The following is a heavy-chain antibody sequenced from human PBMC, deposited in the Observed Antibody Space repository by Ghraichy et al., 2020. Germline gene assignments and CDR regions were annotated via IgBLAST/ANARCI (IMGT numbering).Heavy chain of an antibody. Sequence: SGPTLVKPTQTLTLTCTFSGFSLSTSGVGVGWIRQPPGKALEWLALIYWDDDKRYSPSLKSRLTITKDTSKNQVVLTMTNMDPVDTATYYCAHTSPVPWYSQDFDYWGQGTLVTVSS. CDR1: GFSLSTSGVG. CDR2: IYWDDDK. V-gene: IGHV2-5*02. D-gene: IGHD2-21*01. J-gene: IGHJ4*02. CDR3: AHTSPVPWYSQDFDY.